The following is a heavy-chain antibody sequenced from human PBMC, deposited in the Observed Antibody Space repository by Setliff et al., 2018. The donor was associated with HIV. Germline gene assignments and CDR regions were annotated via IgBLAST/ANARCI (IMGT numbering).Heavy chain of an antibody. Sequence: SETLSLTCTVSGGSISSYCWNWIRQPPGRGLEWIRYIFTSRSTKYNPSLQSRVTMSIDTSKNQFSLKLTSVTAADSAVYYCARRIDNSGSFPDKNWLDTWGQGSLVTVSS. CDR3: ARRIDNSGSFPDKNWLDT. V-gene: IGHV4-4*09. CDR2: IFTSRST. CDR1: GGSISSYC. J-gene: IGHJ5*02. D-gene: IGHD3-10*01.